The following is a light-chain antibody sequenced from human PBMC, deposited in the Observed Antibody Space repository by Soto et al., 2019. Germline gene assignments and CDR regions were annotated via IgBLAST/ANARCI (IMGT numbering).Light chain of an antibody. Sequence: DIQMTQSPFTLSASVGDRVTITCRASQSISMSLAWHQQKPGKAPKPLLYKGSSLESGAPSRFSGSGSGTEFTLTISSLEPDDFATYYCQQYRYFPWTFGQGNKVEIK. CDR3: QQYRYFPWT. V-gene: IGKV1-5*03. J-gene: IGKJ1*01. CDR1: QSISMS. CDR2: KGS.